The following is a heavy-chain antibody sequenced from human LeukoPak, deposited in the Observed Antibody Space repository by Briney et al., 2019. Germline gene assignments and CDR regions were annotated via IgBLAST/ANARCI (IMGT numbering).Heavy chain of an antibody. D-gene: IGHD2-15*01. CDR2: IYSGGST. J-gene: IGHJ4*02. V-gene: IGHV3-53*01. Sequence: GGSLRLSCAASGFTVSSNYMSWVRQAPGKGLEWVSVIYSGGSTYYADSVKGRFTISRDNSKNTLYLQMNSLRAEDTAVYYCASSRYCSGGSCWCIDYWGQGTLVTVSS. CDR1: GFTVSSNY. CDR3: ASSRYCSGGSCWCIDY.